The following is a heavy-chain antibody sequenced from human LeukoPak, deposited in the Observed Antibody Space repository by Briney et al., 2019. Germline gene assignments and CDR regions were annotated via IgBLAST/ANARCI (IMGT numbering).Heavy chain of an antibody. CDR3: ARVGGSSLFDY. V-gene: IGHV3-21*01. Sequence: GGSLRLSCAASGFTVSSNYMSWVRQAPGKGLEWASSISTSSSYIYYADSVKGRFTISRDNTKNSLYLQMSSLRAEDTAVYYCARVGGSSLFDYWGQGTLVTVTS. D-gene: IGHD3-3*01. CDR1: GFTVSSNY. CDR2: ISTSSSYI. J-gene: IGHJ4*02.